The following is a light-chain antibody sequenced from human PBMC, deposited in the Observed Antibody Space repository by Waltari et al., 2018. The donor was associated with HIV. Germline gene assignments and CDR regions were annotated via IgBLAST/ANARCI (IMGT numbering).Light chain of an antibody. CDR2: EVS. V-gene: IGLV2-8*01. J-gene: IGLJ3*02. Sequence: QSALTQPPSASGSLGQSVTISCTGSSSDIGAYDSVSWFQQHPRSAPKLLLYEVSRRPSTVSDRFSRSRAGSTAFLTVAGLQPDDEATYFCSSYGDSLRVLFGGGTNVTVL. CDR1: SSDIGAYDS. CDR3: SSYGDSLRVL.